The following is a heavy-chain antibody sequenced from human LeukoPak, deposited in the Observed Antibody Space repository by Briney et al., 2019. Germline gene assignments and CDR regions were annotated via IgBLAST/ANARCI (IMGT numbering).Heavy chain of an antibody. V-gene: IGHV3-21*01. J-gene: IGHJ4*02. D-gene: IGHD3-22*01. CDR2: ISSSRSYI. Sequence: GGSLRLSCAASGFTFSSYSMNWVRQAPGKGLEWVSSISSSRSYIYYADSVKGRFTISRDNAKNSLYLQMNSLRAEDTAVYYCARGAPGPITMIVEVMFSDYWGQGTLVTVSS. CDR1: GFTFSSYS. CDR3: ARGAPGPITMIVEVMFSDY.